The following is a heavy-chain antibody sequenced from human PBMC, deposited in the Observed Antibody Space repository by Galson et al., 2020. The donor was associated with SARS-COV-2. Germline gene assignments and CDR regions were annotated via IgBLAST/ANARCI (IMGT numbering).Heavy chain of an antibody. Sequence: GSLRLSCAASGFTFSSYAMHWVRQAPGKGLEWVAVISYDGSNKYYADSVKGRFTISRDNSKNTLYLQMNSLRAEDTAVYYCARATGAGYYYGMDVWGQGTTVTVSS. CDR2: ISYDGSNK. V-gene: IGHV3-30-3*01. CDR3: ARATGAGYYYGMDV. J-gene: IGHJ6*02. CDR1: GFTFSSYA.